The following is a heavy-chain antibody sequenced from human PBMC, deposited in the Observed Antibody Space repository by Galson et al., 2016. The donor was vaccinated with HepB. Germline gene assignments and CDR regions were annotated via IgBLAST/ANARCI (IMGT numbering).Heavy chain of an antibody. CDR2: IYPGDSDT. CDR3: ARTRYCSSTTCPPPHLPVDY. CDR1: GYSFTSYW. V-gene: IGHV5-51*01. D-gene: IGHD2-2*01. J-gene: IGHJ4*02. Sequence: QSGAEVKKPGESLKISCKGSGYSFTSYWIGWVRQMPGKGLEWMGIIYPGDSDTRYSPSFQGQVTISADKSISTAYLQWSSMKASDTTMYYCARTRYCSSTTCPPPHLPVDYWGQGTLVTVSS.